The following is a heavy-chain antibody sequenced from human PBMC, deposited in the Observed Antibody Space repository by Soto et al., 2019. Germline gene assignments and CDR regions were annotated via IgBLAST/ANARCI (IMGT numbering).Heavy chain of an antibody. CDR3: ARVDTMVRGVTPTHYGMDV. V-gene: IGHV1-18*01. CDR1: GYTFTSYG. CDR2: ISAYNGNT. D-gene: IGHD3-10*01. Sequence: GASVKVSCKASGYTFTSYGISWVRQAPGQGLEWMGWISAYNGNTNYAQKLQGRVTMTTDTSTSTAYMELRSLRSDDTAVYYCARVDTMVRGVTPTHYGMDVWGQGTTVTVSS. J-gene: IGHJ6*02.